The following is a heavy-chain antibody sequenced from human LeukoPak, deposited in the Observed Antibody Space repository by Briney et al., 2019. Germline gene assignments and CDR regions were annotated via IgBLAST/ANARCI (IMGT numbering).Heavy chain of an antibody. CDR2: INHSGGT. V-gene: IGHV4-34*01. CDR3: ARDGSSGWYRRGSPFDY. Sequence: SETLSLTCAVHGASSSAYYWSWIRQPPGKGLEWIGEINHSGGTNYNPSLKSRVTMSTDTSKNQFSLNLKSVTAADSAVYYCARDGSSGWYRRGSPFDYWGQGTLVTVSS. D-gene: IGHD6-19*01. J-gene: IGHJ4*02. CDR1: GASSSAYY.